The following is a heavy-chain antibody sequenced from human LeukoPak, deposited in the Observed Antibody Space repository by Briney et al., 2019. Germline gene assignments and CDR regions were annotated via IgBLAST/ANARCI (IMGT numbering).Heavy chain of an antibody. J-gene: IGHJ5*02. V-gene: IGHV5-10-1*01. D-gene: IGHD6-6*01. CDR1: GYSFTSYW. CDR2: IDPSDSYT. Sequence: GESLKISCKGSGYSFTSYWISWVRQMPGKGLEWMGRIDPSDSYTNYSPSFQGHVTISADKFISTAYLQWSSLKASDTAMYYCARRVSSSGWFDPWGQGTLVTVSS. CDR3: ARRVSSSGWFDP.